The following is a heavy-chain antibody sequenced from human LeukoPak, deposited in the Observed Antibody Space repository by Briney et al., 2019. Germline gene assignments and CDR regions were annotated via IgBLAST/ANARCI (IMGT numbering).Heavy chain of an antibody. Sequence: SETLSLTCTVSGYTISSGNYWGWIRQPPGKGLAWIGSIHPSGTTYYNPSLKSRVTVSVDTSKNQFSLNLSAVTAADTAVYYCARDAGYDFWTGYPFGYWGQGTLVIVSS. D-gene: IGHD3/OR15-3a*01. CDR1: GYTISSGNY. V-gene: IGHV4-38-2*02. CDR2: IHPSGTT. J-gene: IGHJ4*02. CDR3: ARDAGYDFWTGYPFGY.